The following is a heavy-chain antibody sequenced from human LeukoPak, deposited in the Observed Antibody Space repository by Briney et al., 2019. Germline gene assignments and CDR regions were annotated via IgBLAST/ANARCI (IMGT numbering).Heavy chain of an antibody. CDR1: GFTFSSYA. Sequence: PGGSLRLSCAASGFTFSSYAMSWVRQAPGEGLEWVSTISHSCGSTFYADSVKGRFTIFRGNSKNTLYLQMNNLRGGHRAVYYCAKDPYSGSPRGSDYWGQGTLVAASS. J-gene: IGHJ4*02. CDR2: ISHSCGST. D-gene: IGHD1-26*01. CDR3: AKDPYSGSPRGSDY. V-gene: IGHV3-23*01.